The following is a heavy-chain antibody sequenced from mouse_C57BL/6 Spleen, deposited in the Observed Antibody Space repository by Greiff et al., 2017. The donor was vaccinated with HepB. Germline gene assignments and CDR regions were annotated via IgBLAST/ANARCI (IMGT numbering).Heavy chain of an antibody. J-gene: IGHJ2*01. CDR2: IDPETGGT. CDR1: GYTFTDYE. D-gene: IGHD1-1*01. Sequence: QVQLKESGAELVRPGASVTLSCKASGYTFTDYEMHWVKQTPVHGLEWIGAIDPETGGTAYNQKFKGKAILTADKSSSTAYMELRSLTSEDSAVYYCTRGSPSYYGLDYWGQGTTLTVSS. V-gene: IGHV1-15*01. CDR3: TRGSPSYYGLDY.